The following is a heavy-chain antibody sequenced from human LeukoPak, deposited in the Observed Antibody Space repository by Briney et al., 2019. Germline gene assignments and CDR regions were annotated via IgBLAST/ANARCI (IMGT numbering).Heavy chain of an antibody. D-gene: IGHD6-19*01. CDR1: GFTFSSYG. J-gene: IGHJ4*02. CDR3: AREHTPFGSGCTAAY. Sequence: GGSLRLSCAASGFTFSSYGMNWVRQAPGKGLEWVSYISPSSSAIYYADSGKGRFTISRDNAKNSLYLQMNSLRAEDTAVYYCAREHTPFGSGCTAAYWGQGTLVTVSS. V-gene: IGHV3-48*01. CDR2: ISPSSSAI.